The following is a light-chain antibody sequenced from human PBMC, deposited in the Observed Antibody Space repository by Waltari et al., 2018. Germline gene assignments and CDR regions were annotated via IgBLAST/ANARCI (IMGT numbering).Light chain of an antibody. CDR1: SSDVGAYNS. Sequence: QSALTQPASVSGSPGQSITISCTGTSSDVGAYNSISWYQQHPGKAPKLMIYDVTNRPPGVSHRFSGSKSGHTASLTISGLQAEDEADYYCSSYTRTSTVIFGGGTKLTVL. CDR3: SSYTRTSTVI. CDR2: DVT. J-gene: IGLJ2*01. V-gene: IGLV2-14*03.